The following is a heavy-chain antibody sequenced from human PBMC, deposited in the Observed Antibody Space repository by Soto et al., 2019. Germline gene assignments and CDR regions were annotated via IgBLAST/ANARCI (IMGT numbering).Heavy chain of an antibody. CDR1: GGSVSSGGYY. V-gene: IGHV4-61*08. D-gene: IGHD6-19*01. Sequence: SETLSLTGTVAGGSVSSGGYYWSWIRQPPGKGLEWIGYIYYSGSTNYNPSLKSRVTISRDNAKNSLYLQMNSLRAEDTAVYYCARDAGYSSGWYAGRNPRYYYGMDVWGQGTTVTVSS. J-gene: IGHJ6*02. CDR3: ARDAGYSSGWYAGRNPRYYYGMDV. CDR2: IYYSGST.